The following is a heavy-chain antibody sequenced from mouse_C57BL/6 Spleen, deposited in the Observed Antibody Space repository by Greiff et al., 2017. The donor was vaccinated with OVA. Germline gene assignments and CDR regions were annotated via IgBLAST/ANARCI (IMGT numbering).Heavy chain of an antibody. CDR3: ARRDEGVFAY. D-gene: IGHD3-3*01. V-gene: IGHV5-17*01. Sequence: EVQLVESGGGLVKPGGSLKLSCAASGFTFSDYGMHWVRQAPEKGLEWVAYISSGSSTIYYADTVTGRFTFSRDNAKNTLFLQMTSLRSEDTAMYYCARRDEGVFAYWGQGTLVTVSA. CDR2: ISSGSSTI. J-gene: IGHJ3*01. CDR1: GFTFSDYG.